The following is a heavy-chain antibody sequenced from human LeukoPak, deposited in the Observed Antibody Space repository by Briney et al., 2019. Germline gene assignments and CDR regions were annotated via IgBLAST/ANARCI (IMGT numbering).Heavy chain of an antibody. V-gene: IGHV4-34*01. J-gene: IGHJ4*02. D-gene: IGHD3-22*01. Sequence: SETLSLACAVYGGSFSGYYWSWIRQPPGKGLEWIGEINHSGSTNYNPSLKSRVTISVDTSKNQFSLKLSSVTAADTAVYYCARGSLHYYYDSSGYFDYWGQGTLVTVSS. CDR2: INHSGST. CDR1: GGSFSGYY. CDR3: ARGSLHYYYDSSGYFDY.